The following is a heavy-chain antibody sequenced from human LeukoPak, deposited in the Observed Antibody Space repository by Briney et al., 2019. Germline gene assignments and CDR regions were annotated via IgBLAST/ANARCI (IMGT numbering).Heavy chain of an antibody. J-gene: IGHJ4*02. Sequence: SETLSLTCAVYGGSFSGYYWSWIRQPPGKGLEWIGEINHSGSTSYNPSLKSRVTISVDTSKNQFSLKLSSVTAADTAVYYCARDRAAGTYLDYWGQGTLVTVSS. CDR2: INHSGST. V-gene: IGHV4-34*01. CDR3: ARDRAAGTYLDY. CDR1: GGSFSGYY. D-gene: IGHD6-19*01.